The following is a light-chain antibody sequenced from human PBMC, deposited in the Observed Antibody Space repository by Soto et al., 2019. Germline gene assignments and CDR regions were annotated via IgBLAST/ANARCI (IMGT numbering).Light chain of an antibody. CDR1: QDVRSNY. CDR3: QQYGSSPPT. V-gene: IGKV3-20*01. J-gene: IGKJ1*01. Sequence: EIVLTQSPGTLSLSPGERATLSCRASQDVRSNYLAWYQQKPGQAPRLLIFGASTRAIGIPDRFSGSGSGTDFTLTISRLEPEDFAVYYCQQYGSSPPTFGQGTQVEIK. CDR2: GAS.